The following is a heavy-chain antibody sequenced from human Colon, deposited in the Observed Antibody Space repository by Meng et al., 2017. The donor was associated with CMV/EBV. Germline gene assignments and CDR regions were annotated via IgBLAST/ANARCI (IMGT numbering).Heavy chain of an antibody. CDR3: VRSSGWSLFDY. Sequence: QVQLSRAGAGGKGPGASVKVSCRTSGYTFSDYYMHWVRQAPGQGLEWMGWIRSDGSATNYAQKFRGRVTMTRDASVSTAYMELSGLTSDDTAVYFCVRSSGWSLFDYWGPGALVTVSS. V-gene: IGHV1-2*02. CDR2: IRSDGSAT. D-gene: IGHD6-19*01. J-gene: IGHJ4*02. CDR1: GYTFSDYY.